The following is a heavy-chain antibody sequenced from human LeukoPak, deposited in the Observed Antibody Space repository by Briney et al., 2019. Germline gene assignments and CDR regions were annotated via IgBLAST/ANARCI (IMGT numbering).Heavy chain of an antibody. CDR3: ARDRGGSGYYFIGY. CDR2: IYYSGST. Sequence: SETLSLTCTVSGGSISSSSYYWGWIRQPPGKGLEWIGSIYYSGSTYYNPSLKSRVTISVDTSKNQFSLKLSSVTAADTAVYYCARDRGGSGYYFIGYWGQGTLVTVSS. D-gene: IGHD3-22*01. J-gene: IGHJ4*02. CDR1: GGSISSSSYY. V-gene: IGHV4-39*07.